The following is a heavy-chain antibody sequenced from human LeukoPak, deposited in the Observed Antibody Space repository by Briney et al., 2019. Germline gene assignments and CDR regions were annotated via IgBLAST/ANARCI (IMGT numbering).Heavy chain of an antibody. Sequence: SVKVSCKASGGTFSSFGISWVRQAPGQGLEWMGGIIPIFDTATYAQKFQGSVTITADESTSTAYLELSSLRSDDTAVYYCARGPPNWGYDYWGPGTLVTVSS. CDR3: ARGPPNWGYDY. V-gene: IGHV1-69*01. CDR1: GGTFSSFG. CDR2: IIPIFDTA. D-gene: IGHD7-27*01. J-gene: IGHJ4*02.